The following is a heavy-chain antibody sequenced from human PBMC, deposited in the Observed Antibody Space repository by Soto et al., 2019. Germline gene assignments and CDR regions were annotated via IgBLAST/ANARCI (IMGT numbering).Heavy chain of an antibody. CDR3: ARDQAARGYYGMDV. CDR2: ISGSGGST. V-gene: IGHV3-23*01. D-gene: IGHD6-6*01. J-gene: IGHJ6*02. CDR1: GFTFSSYA. Sequence: GGSLRLSCAASGFTFSSYAMSWVRQAPGKGLEWVSAISGSGGSTYYADSVKGRFTISRDNSKNTLYLQMNSLRAEDTAVYYCARDQAARGYYGMDVWGQGTTVTVSS.